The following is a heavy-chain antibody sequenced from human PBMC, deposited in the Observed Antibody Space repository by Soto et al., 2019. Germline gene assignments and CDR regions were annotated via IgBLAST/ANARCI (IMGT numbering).Heavy chain of an antibody. V-gene: IGHV2-5*02. CDR2: IYWEDDK. CDR1: GFSLSISGVG. J-gene: IGHJ4*02. CDR3: AHRRVGASFFDY. D-gene: IGHD1-26*01. Sequence: QITLKESGPTLVKPTQTLTLTCTLSGFSLSISGVGVGWIRQPPGKALEWLALIYWEDDKRYSPSLKSRLTITKATSKNQVVLTMTNMDPVDTATYYCAHRRVGASFFDYWGQGTLVTVSS.